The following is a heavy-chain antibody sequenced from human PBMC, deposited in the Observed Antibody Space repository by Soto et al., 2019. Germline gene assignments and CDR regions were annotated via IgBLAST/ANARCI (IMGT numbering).Heavy chain of an antibody. CDR2: ISGSGGST. Sequence: GGSLRLSCAASGFTFSSYAMSWVRQAPGKGLEWVSAISGSGGSTYYADSVKGRFTISRDNSKNTLYLQMNSLRAEDTAVYYCAKDQEGRQWLVLGAFDIWGQGTMVTVSS. D-gene: IGHD6-19*01. V-gene: IGHV3-23*01. CDR3: AKDQEGRQWLVLGAFDI. CDR1: GFTFSSYA. J-gene: IGHJ3*02.